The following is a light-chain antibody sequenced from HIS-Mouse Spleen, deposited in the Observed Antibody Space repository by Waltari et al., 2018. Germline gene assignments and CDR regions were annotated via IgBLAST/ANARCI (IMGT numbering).Light chain of an antibody. CDR1: ALPKQY. CDR2: EDS. V-gene: IGLV3-10*01. Sequence: SYELTQPPPVSVSPGQTARITCSGDALPKQYPYWYQQKSGQAPVLVIYEDSKRPSGIPVRFSGSSSGTMATLTISGAQVEDEADYYCYSTDSSGNHRVFGGGTKLTVL. CDR3: YSTDSSGNHRV. J-gene: IGLJ2*01.